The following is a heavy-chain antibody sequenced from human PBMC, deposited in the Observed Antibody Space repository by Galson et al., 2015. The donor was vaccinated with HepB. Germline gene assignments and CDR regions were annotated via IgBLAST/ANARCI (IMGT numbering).Heavy chain of an antibody. D-gene: IGHD3-22*01. CDR3: ARDGERAYGQHGSYDSSDG. CDR1: GFTFSSYA. Sequence: SLRLSCAASGFTFSSYAMHWVRQAPGKGLEWVAVISYDGSNKYYADSVKGRFTISRDNSKNTLYLQMNSLRAEDTAVYYCARDGERAYGQHGSYDSSDGWGQGTLVTVSS. CDR2: ISYDGSNK. J-gene: IGHJ4*02. V-gene: IGHV3-30-3*01.